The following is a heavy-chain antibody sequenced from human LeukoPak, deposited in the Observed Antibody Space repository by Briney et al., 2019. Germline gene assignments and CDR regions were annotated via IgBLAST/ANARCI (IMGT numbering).Heavy chain of an antibody. CDR2: ISSSSSYI. CDR3: AREVLRGSLYYFDY. CDR1: GFTFSSYS. Sequence: PGGSLRLSCAASGFTFSSYSMNWVRQAPGKGLEWVSSISSSSSYIYYADSVKGRFTISRDNAKNSLYLQMNSLRAEDTAVYYCAREVLRGSLYYFDYWAREPWSPSPQ. V-gene: IGHV3-21*01. D-gene: IGHD2-8*01. J-gene: IGHJ4*02.